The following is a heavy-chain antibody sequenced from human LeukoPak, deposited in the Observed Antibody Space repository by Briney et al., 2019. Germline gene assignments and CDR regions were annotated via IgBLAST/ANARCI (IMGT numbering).Heavy chain of an antibody. CDR1: GFTFSSYA. Sequence: PGGSLRLSCAASGFTFSSYAMSWVRQAPGKGLEWVSAISGSGGSTYYADSVKGRFTISRDNSKNTLYLQMNSLRAEDTAVYYCAKGNLRGYSYGQTDYWGQGTLVTVSS. V-gene: IGHV3-23*01. CDR3: AKGNLRGYSYGQTDY. D-gene: IGHD5-18*01. CDR2: ISGSGGST. J-gene: IGHJ4*02.